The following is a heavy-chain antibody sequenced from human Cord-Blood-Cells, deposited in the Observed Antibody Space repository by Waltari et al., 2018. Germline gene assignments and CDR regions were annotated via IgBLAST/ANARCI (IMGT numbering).Heavy chain of an antibody. CDR2: IYYSGST. CDR3: ARQVWYGSGSYYNWVDP. V-gene: IGHV4-39*01. Sequence: QLQLQESGPGLEKPSETLSRTCTVSGGSCSSSSSAWGWIRQPPGKGLEWIGSIYYSGSTYYNPSLKSRVTISVDTSKTQFSLKLSSVTAADTAVYYCARQVWYGSGSYYNWVDPWGQGTLVTVSS. CDR1: GGSCSSSSSA. J-gene: IGHJ5*02. D-gene: IGHD3-10*01.